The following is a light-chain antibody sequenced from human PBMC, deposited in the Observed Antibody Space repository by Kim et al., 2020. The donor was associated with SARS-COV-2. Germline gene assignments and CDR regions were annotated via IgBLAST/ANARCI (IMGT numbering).Light chain of an antibody. Sequence: PGQSSTISCTGISSDVGGYNFVSWYKQHPSKAPKLMIFDVSNRPSGVSHRFSGSKSGNTASLTISGLQAEDEADYYCSSYTTNSAVFGGGTQLTVL. J-gene: IGLJ2*01. CDR2: DVS. CDR1: SSDVGGYNF. CDR3: SSYTTNSAV. V-gene: IGLV2-14*03.